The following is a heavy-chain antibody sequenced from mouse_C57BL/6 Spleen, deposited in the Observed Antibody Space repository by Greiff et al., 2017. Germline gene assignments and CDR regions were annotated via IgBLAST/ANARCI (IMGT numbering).Heavy chain of an antibody. CDR2: ISSGGDSI. Sequence: DVMLVESGEGLVQPGGSLKLSCAASGFTFSSYAMSWVRQTPEKRLEWVAYISSGGDSIYYADTVQGRFTISRDNARNTLYLQMSSMKSEATAMXYDTRGGRDYFDYWGQGTTLTVSS. V-gene: IGHV5-9-1*02. CDR1: GFTFSSYA. D-gene: IGHD3-3*01. J-gene: IGHJ2*01. CDR3: TRGGRDYFDY.